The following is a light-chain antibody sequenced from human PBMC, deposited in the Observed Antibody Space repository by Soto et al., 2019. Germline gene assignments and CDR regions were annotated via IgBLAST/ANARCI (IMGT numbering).Light chain of an antibody. Sequence: PGERATLSCRASQSVSSYLAWYQQKPGQAPRLLIYDASNRATGIPARFSGSGSGTDFTLTISSLEPEDFAVYYCQQRSNWPITFGQGTRLET. J-gene: IGKJ5*01. CDR1: QSVSSY. CDR2: DAS. CDR3: QQRSNWPIT. V-gene: IGKV3-11*01.